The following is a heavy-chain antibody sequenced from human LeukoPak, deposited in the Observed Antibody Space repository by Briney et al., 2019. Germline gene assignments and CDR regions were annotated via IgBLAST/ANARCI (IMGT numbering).Heavy chain of an antibody. CDR3: ARVASGTYNWFDP. CDR2: INPNNGGT. CDR1: GYTFTGYT. Sequence: GASVKVSCKASGYTFTGYTMHWVRQAPGQGLEWMGWINPNNGGTIYPQKFQGRLTMTRDTSIGTAYMELSRLTSDDTAVYYCARVASGTYNWFDPWGQGTLVTATS. V-gene: IGHV1-2*02. D-gene: IGHD2-21*01. J-gene: IGHJ5*02.